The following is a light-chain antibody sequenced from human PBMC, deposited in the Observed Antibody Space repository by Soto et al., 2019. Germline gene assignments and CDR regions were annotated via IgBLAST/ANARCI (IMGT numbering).Light chain of an antibody. CDR2: GAS. Sequence: ETVLTQSPCTLSLSPGERATLPCRASQSVSNNYLAWYQQKPGQAPRLLIYGASNRATGIPDRFSGSGSGTEFTLTISSLQSEDFAVYYCQQRSNWPLTFGGGTKVDIK. J-gene: IGKJ4*01. CDR3: QQRSNWPLT. CDR1: QSVSNNY. V-gene: IGKV3D-20*02.